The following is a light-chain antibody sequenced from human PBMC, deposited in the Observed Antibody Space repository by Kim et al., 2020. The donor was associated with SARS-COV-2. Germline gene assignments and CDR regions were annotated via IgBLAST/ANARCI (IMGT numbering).Light chain of an antibody. Sequence: DIQMTQSPSSLSASVGDRVTITCQASQDISNHLNWYQQKPGRAPKLLIYDVSNLDTGVPSRVSGSGSGTDFSFTISSLQPEDIATYYCQQYHNVPRTFGQGTKLEIK. V-gene: IGKV1-33*01. CDR2: DVS. CDR3: QQYHNVPRT. J-gene: IGKJ2*01. CDR1: QDISNH.